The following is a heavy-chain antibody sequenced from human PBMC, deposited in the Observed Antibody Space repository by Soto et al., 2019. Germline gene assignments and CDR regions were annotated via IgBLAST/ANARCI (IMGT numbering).Heavy chain of an antibody. CDR1: GYTFTSYA. CDR3: ARDYYDSSGYWGLDAFDI. J-gene: IGHJ3*02. D-gene: IGHD3-22*01. Sequence: ASVKVSCKASGYTFTSYAMHWVRQAPGQRLEWMGWINAGNGNTKYSQKFQGRVTMTRDTSTSTAYMELRSLRSDDTAVYYCARDYYDSSGYWGLDAFDIWGQGTMVTVSS. CDR2: INAGNGNT. V-gene: IGHV1-3*01.